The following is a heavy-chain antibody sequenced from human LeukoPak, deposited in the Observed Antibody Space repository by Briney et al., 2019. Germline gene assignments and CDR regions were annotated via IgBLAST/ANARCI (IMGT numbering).Heavy chain of an antibody. CDR3: ARYVNNGLDY. J-gene: IGHJ4*02. D-gene: IGHD2-8*01. V-gene: IGHV4-59*01. CDR1: GGSISGYY. Sequence: PSETLSLTCTVPGGSISGYYWSWMRQPPGRGLEWIGYIYYSGSTNYNPSLKGRVIISVDTSKNQFSLKLSSVTAADTAVYYCARYVNNGLDYWGQGSLVTVSS. CDR2: IYYSGST.